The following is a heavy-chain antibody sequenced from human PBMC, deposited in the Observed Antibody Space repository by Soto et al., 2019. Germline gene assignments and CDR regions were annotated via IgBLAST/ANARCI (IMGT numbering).Heavy chain of an antibody. V-gene: IGHV1-69*01. D-gene: IGHD3-10*01. CDR1: GGIFSTYA. CDR2: IIPIFGTP. Sequence: QVQLVQSGAEVKKPGSSVKVSCKASGGIFSTYAISWLRQAPGQGLEWMGGIIPIFGTPNYAQRFQGRVTLTADEATRTAYMELSRVRSEDTAVYYCARDRDDYGSGNYYNRFDFGGKGTLVTVFS. CDR3: ARDRDDYGSGNYYNRFDF. J-gene: IGHJ4*02.